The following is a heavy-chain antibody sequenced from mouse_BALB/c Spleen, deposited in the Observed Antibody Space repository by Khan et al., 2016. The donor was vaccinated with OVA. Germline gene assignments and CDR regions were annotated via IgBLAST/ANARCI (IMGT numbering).Heavy chain of an antibody. CDR3: ARQGVYYGISYYFDY. CDR1: GFTFSSYG. D-gene: IGHD1-1*01. V-gene: IGHV5-6*01. Sequence: EVELVESGGDLVKPGGSLKLSCAASGFTFSSYGMSWVRQTPDKRLEWVATISSGGSYTYYPDSVKGRFTIYRDNAKNTLYLQMSSLKSEDTAMYYCARQGVYYGISYYFDYWGQGTTLTVSS. CDR2: ISSGGSYT. J-gene: IGHJ2*01.